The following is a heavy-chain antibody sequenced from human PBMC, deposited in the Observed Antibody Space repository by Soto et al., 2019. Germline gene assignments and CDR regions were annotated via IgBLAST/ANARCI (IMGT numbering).Heavy chain of an antibody. CDR3: XXXXXXXWYLFDY. CDR2: ISAYNGNT. J-gene: IGHJ4*02. D-gene: IGHD6-19*01. Sequence: QVQLVQSGAEVKKPGASVKVSCKASGYTFTSYGISWVRQAPGQGLEWMGWISAYNGNTNYAQKLQGRVTMTTDTXXXTXXXXXXXXXXXXXXXXXXXXXXXXXWYLFDYWGQGTLVTVSS. V-gene: IGHV1-18*01. CDR1: GYTFTSYG.